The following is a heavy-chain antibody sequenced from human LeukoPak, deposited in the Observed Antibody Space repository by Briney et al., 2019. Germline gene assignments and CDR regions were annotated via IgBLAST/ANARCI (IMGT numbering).Heavy chain of an antibody. J-gene: IGHJ4*02. Sequence: SETLSLTCTVSGGSISSSSYYWSWIRQPAGKGLEWIGRIYTSGSTNYNPSLKSRVTMSVDTSKNQFSLKMSSVTAADTAVYYCARDGYSGNDGLWGQGTLVTVSS. CDR2: IYTSGST. CDR1: GGSISSSSYY. V-gene: IGHV4-61*02. CDR3: ARDGYSGNDGL. D-gene: IGHD5-12*01.